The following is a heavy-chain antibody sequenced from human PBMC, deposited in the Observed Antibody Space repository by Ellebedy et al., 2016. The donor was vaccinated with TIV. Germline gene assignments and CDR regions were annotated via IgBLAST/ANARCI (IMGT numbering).Heavy chain of an antibody. D-gene: IGHD3-3*01. V-gene: IGHV4-34*01. CDR1: GGSFSGYY. CDR3: ARGQGIFGVGGWFDP. CDR2: INHSGST. Sequence: SETLSLTXAVYGGSFSGYYWSWIRQPPGKGLEWIGEINHSGSTNYNPSLKSRVTISVDTSKNQFSLKLSSVTAADTAVYYCARGQGIFGVGGWFDPWGQGTLVTVSS. J-gene: IGHJ5*02.